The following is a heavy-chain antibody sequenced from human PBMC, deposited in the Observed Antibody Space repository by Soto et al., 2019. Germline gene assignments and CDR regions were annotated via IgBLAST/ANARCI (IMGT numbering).Heavy chain of an antibody. CDR3: ARGTDSSGWYRYYYYGMDV. CDR1: GYSFTSYW. CDR2: IDPSDSYT. Sequence: GESLKISCKCSGYSFTSYWISWVLQMPVKGLEWMGRIDPSDSYTNYSPSFQGHVTISADKSISTAYLQWSSLKASDTAMYYCARGTDSSGWYRYYYYGMDVWGQGTTVTVSS. D-gene: IGHD6-19*01. V-gene: IGHV5-10-1*01. J-gene: IGHJ6*02.